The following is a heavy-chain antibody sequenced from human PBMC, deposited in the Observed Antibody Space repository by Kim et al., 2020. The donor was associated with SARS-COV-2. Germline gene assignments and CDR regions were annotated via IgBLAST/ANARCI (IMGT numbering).Heavy chain of an antibody. D-gene: IGHD4-17*01. V-gene: IGHV3-30*02. Sequence: SVKGRFTISRDNSKNTLYLQMNSLRAEDTAVYYCAKNLHYGDYVSVQIDYWGQGTLVTVSP. CDR3: AKNLHYGDYVSVQIDY. J-gene: IGHJ4*02.